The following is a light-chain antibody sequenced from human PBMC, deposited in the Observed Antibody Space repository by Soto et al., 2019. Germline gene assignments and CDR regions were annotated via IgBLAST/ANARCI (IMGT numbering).Light chain of an antibody. CDR3: QQYGNSPQIT. CDR2: DSS. Sequence: IVLTQSPATLSLSPGERGTLACGSSQSVGTYIAWYKQKPGLAPRLVIFDSSTRATGIPDRFSGSGSGTDFTLTISRLEPEDFAVYFCQQYGNSPQITFGQGTRLEIK. V-gene: IGKV3D-20*01. J-gene: IGKJ5*01. CDR1: QSVGTY.